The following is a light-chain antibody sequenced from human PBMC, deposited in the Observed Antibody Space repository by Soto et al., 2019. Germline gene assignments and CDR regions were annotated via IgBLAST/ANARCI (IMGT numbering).Light chain of an antibody. J-gene: IGLJ2*01. CDR2: GNN. CDR3: AAWDDSLSVV. V-gene: IGLV1-47*01. CDR1: RSNIGSYY. Sequence: QAVVTQPPSASGTPGQRVSISCSGSRSNIGSYYVYWYQQLPGTAPKLLIYGNNQRPSGVPDRFSGSKSGTSASLAISGLRSEDEADYYCAAWDDSLSVVFGGGTKLTVL.